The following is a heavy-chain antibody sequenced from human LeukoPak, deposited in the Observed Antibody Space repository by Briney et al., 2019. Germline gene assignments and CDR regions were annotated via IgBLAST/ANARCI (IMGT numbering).Heavy chain of an antibody. CDR3: AKAVGWELLYDWFDP. V-gene: IGHV3-9*01. J-gene: IGHJ5*02. CDR2: ISWNSGSI. CDR1: GFTFDDYA. D-gene: IGHD1-26*01. Sequence: SGRSLRLSCAASGFTFDDYAMHWVRQAPGKGLEWVSGISWNSGSIGYADSVKGRFTISRDNAKNSLCLQMNSLRAEDTALYYCAKAVGWELLYDWFDPWGQGTLVTVSS.